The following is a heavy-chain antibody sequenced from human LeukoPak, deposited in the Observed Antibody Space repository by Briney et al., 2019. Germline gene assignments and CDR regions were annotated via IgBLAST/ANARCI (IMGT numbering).Heavy chain of an antibody. V-gene: IGHV3-21*01. CDR1: GFTFSSYG. CDR3: AKVVGATLNLDY. Sequence: GGSLRLSCAASGFTFSSYGMNWVRQAPGKGLEWVSSISSSSSYIYYADSVKGRFTISRDNSKNTLSLYMNSLRPEDTAVYYCAKVVGATLNLDYWGQGTLVTVSS. D-gene: IGHD1-26*01. CDR2: ISSSSSYI. J-gene: IGHJ4*02.